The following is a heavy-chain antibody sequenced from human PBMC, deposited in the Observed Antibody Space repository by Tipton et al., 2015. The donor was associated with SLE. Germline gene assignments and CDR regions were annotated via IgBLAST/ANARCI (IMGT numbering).Heavy chain of an antibody. CDR3: ARHVGVAYYYAMDV. V-gene: IGHV4-59*08. D-gene: IGHD2-15*01. Sequence: LRLSCAVYRGSFSGYYWSWLRQPPGKGLEWIGYISYTETTKYNPSLESRVIISVDTSKNQFSLRLSSVTAADTAMYYCARHVGVAYYYAMDVWGQGTTVVISS. CDR2: ISYTETT. J-gene: IGHJ6*02. CDR1: RGSFSGYY.